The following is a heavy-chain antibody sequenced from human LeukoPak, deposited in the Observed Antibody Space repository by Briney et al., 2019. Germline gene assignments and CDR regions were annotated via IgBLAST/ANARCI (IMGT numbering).Heavy chain of an antibody. J-gene: IGHJ4*02. Sequence: ASVKVSCKASGYTFTNYYMHWVRQAPGQGLEWMGIINPSGGRTAYAQRFQGRVTVTSDMSTSTVYMELSSLTSEDTAVYYCARDDGNIVASCYWGQGTLVTVSS. V-gene: IGHV1-46*01. CDR1: GYTFTNYY. CDR3: ARDDGNIVASCY. D-gene: IGHD5-12*01. CDR2: INPSGGRT.